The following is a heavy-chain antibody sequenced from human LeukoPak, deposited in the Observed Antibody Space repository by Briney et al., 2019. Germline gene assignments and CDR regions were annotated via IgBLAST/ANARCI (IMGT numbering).Heavy chain of an antibody. CDR2: TKQDGSEK. D-gene: IGHD3-10*01. CDR3: ARTETLWCGELFPDY. Sequence: PGGSLRLSCAASGFTFSSYWMSWVRQAPGKGLEWVANTKQDGSEKYYVDSVKGRFTISRDNAKNSLYLQMNSLRAEDTAVYYCARTETLWCGELFPDYWGQGTLVTVSS. CDR1: GFTFSSYW. J-gene: IGHJ4*02. V-gene: IGHV3-7*01.